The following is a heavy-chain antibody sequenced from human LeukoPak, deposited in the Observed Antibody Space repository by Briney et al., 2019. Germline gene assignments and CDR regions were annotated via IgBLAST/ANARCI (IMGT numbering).Heavy chain of an antibody. J-gene: IGHJ5*02. D-gene: IGHD6-19*01. CDR1: GDSISPYY. CDR3: ARDRQWLVDH. V-gene: IGHV4-4*07. Sequence: PSETLSLTCTVPGDSISPYYWSWIRRPAGKGLEWIGRVYVTGSTNLNPALQSRVTMSVDTSKNQFSLKLTSVTAADTAVYYCARDRQWLVDHWGQGTLVTVSS. CDR2: VYVTGST.